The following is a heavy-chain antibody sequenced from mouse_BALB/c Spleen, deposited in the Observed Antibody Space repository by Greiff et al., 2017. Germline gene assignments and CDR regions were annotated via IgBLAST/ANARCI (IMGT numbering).Heavy chain of an antibody. V-gene: IGHV4-1*02. D-gene: IGHD2-2*01. Sequence: EVQLIESGGGLVQPGGSLKLSCAASGFAFSRYWMSWVRQNPGKGLEWIGEINPDSSTINYTPTLKDKFIISRDNAKNTLYLQMSKVRSEDTALYYCARRGYHYAMDYWGQGTSVTVSS. J-gene: IGHJ4*01. CDR1: GFAFSRYW. CDR2: INPDSSTI. CDR3: ARRGYHYAMDY.